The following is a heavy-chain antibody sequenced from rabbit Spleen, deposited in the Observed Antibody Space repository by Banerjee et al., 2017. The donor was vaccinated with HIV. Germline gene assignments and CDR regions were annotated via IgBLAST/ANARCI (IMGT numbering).Heavy chain of an antibody. Sequence: QSLEESGGDLVKPGGTLTLTCTASGFSFSSSYWMHWVRQAPGKGLEWIACINTGSGSAYYASWAIGRFTITKTSSTTVTLQMTSLTAADTATYFCARDEYSTDTMGLWGPGTLVTVS. J-gene: IGHJ4*01. CDR1: GFSFSSSYW. CDR2: INTGSGSA. CDR3: ARDEYSTDTMGL. V-gene: IGHV1S40*01. D-gene: IGHD3-1*01.